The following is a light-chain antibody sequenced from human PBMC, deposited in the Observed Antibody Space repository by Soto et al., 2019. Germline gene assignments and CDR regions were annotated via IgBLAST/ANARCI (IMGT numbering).Light chain of an antibody. J-gene: IGKJ5*01. V-gene: IGKV3-20*01. CDR3: QQYGTSEII. Sequence: EIVLTQSPGTLSLSPGERATLSCRASQSVSSSYLAWYQQKPGQAPRLLIYGASSRATGIPGRFSGSGSGTDFTLTISRLEPEDFAVFYCQQYGTSEIIFGQGTRLEIK. CDR2: GAS. CDR1: QSVSSSY.